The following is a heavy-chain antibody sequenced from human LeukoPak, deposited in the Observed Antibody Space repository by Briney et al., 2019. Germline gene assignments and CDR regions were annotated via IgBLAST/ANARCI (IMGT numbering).Heavy chain of an antibody. J-gene: IGHJ4*02. CDR3: ARGRGLPGPLDY. Sequence: PGESLRLSCAASGFSFSSFGMHWVRQAPGKGLEWVAYIHSDVTRKHYADSVKGRFTISRDNSKNTLNLQMSSLRTVDTAVYYCARGRGLPGPLDYWGQGTLVTVSS. CDR2: IHSDVTRK. D-gene: IGHD3-10*01. CDR1: GFSFSSFG. V-gene: IGHV3-30*02.